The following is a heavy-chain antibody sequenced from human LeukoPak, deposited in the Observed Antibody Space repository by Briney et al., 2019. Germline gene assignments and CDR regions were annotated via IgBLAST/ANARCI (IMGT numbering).Heavy chain of an antibody. J-gene: IGHJ5*02. CDR2: INPNSGGT. D-gene: IGHD1-26*01. V-gene: IGHV1-2*02. CDR1: GYTFTGYY. Sequence: ASVKVSCKASGYTFTGYYMHWVRQAPGQGLEWMGWINPNSGGTNYAQKFQGRVTMTRDTSISTAYMELSRLRSEDTAVYYCARDPLVGAGNWFDPWGQGTLVTVSS. CDR3: ARDPLVGAGNWFDP.